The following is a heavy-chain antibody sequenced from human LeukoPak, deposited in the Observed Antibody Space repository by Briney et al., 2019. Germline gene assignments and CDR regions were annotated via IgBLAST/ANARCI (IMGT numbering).Heavy chain of an antibody. Sequence: GGSLRLSCAASGFTFSSYAMSWVRQAPGKGLEWVSAISGSGGSTYYADSVKGRFTISRDNSKNTLYLQMNSLRAEDTAVYYCARDLVWNDFEGEEGGQDYWGQGTLVTVSS. J-gene: IGHJ4*02. CDR1: GFTFSSYA. CDR3: ARDLVWNDFEGEEGGQDY. CDR2: ISGSGGST. V-gene: IGHV3-23*01. D-gene: IGHD1-1*01.